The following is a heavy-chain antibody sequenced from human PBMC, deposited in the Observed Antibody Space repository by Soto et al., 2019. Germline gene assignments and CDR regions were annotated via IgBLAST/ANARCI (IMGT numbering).Heavy chain of an antibody. CDR3: AREGKVVVPDGFDY. V-gene: IGHV4-34*01. D-gene: IGHD2-21*01. J-gene: IGHJ4*02. CDR1: GGSFSGYY. CDR2: INHSGST. Sequence: QVQLQQWGAGLLKPSETLSLTCAVYGGSFSGYYWSWIRQPPGKGLEWIGEINHSGSTNYNPSLKSRVTISVDTSKNQFSLKLSSVTAADTAVYYCAREGKVVVPDGFDYWGQGTLVTVSS.